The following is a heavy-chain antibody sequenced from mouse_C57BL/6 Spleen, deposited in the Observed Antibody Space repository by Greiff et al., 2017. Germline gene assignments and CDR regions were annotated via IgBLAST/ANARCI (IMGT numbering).Heavy chain of an antibody. V-gene: IGHV5-9*01. Sequence: EVKLMESGGGLVKPGGSLKLSCAASGFTFSSYTMSWVRQTPEKRLEWVATISGGGGNTYYPDRVQGRFTISRDKAKNTLYLTVSGLGSEDTALYYFARHPRRDYFDYWGQGTTLTVSS. J-gene: IGHJ2*01. CDR3: ARHPRRDYFDY. CDR1: GFTFSSYT. CDR2: ISGGGGNT.